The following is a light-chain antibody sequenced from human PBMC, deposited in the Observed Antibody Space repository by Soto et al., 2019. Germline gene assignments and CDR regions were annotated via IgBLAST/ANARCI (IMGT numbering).Light chain of an antibody. CDR2: GNT. V-gene: IGLV1-40*01. CDR1: SSHIGSTYD. J-gene: IGLJ2*01. CDR3: QSYDNNLEI. Sequence: QSVLTQPPSVSGAPGQRVTISCTGRSSHIGSTYDVQWFQQLPGTAPKLLIYGNTNRPSGVPDRFSGSKSGTSASLAITGLQAEDEADYYCQSYDNNLEIFGGGTKLTVL.